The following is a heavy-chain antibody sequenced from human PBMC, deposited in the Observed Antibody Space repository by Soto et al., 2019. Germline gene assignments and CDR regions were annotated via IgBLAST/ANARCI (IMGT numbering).Heavy chain of an antibody. J-gene: IGHJ4*02. Sequence: EVQLLESGGGLVQPGGSLRLSCAASGFTFSTYTMSWVRQAPGRGLEWVSVISGSGGSPSYAASVRGRFTISRDHPRNSLYLQMSSLRVEDTAMYYWAKARCSTSNCYVPDYWGQGTQVTAPS. CDR3: AKARCSTSNCYVPDY. V-gene: IGHV3-23*01. CDR2: ISGSGGSP. CDR1: GFTFSTYT. D-gene: IGHD2-2*01.